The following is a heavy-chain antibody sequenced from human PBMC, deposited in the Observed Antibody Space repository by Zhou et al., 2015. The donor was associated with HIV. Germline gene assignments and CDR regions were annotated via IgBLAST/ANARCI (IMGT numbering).Heavy chain of an antibody. CDR3: TRGRWEVPDAY. J-gene: IGHJ4*02. Sequence: QVQLVQSGAEVKKPGSSVRVSCKASGGTFSSYGISWVRKAPGQGLEWMGGIIPVLGTTHYAQSFQGRVSITADRSTSTAYMELSGLTSEDTAIYYCTRGRWEVPDAYWGQGSLVTVSP. CDR2: IIPVLGTT. V-gene: IGHV1-69*06. D-gene: IGHD1-26*01. CDR1: GGTFSSYG.